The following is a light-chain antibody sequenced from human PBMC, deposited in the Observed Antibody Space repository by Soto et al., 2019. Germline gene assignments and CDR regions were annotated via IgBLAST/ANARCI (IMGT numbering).Light chain of an antibody. CDR3: SSYTTSSTRV. J-gene: IGLJ1*01. CDR2: EVT. CDR1: SSDIGTYKY. Sequence: QSVLTQPASVSGSPGQSIAISCTGSSSDIGTYKYVPWYQQHPGKVPKLIIYEVTNRPSGVSNRFSGSKSGNTASLTISGLQAEDEADYYCSSYTTSSTRVFGPGTKVTVL. V-gene: IGLV2-14*01.